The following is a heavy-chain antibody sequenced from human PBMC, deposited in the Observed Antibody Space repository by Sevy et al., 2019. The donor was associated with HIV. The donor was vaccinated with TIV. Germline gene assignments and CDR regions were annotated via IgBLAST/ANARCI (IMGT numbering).Heavy chain of an antibody. D-gene: IGHD3-10*01. CDR3: AKDRVSGTYYSGDLDY. CDR1: GFTFSTYA. CDR2: IRYSGGST. V-gene: IGHV3-23*01. J-gene: IGHJ4*02. Sequence: GGSLRLSCAASGFTFSTYAMTWVRQAPGKGLEWVAVIRYSGGSTYYADSVKGRFTISRDNYKNTLYLQMISLRAEDTAVYYCAKDRVSGTYYSGDLDYWGQGTLVTVSS.